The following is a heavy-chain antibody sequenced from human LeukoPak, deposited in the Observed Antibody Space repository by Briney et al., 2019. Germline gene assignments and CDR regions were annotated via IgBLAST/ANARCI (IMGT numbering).Heavy chain of an antibody. J-gene: IGHJ6*03. CDR1: GYTFTSYY. V-gene: IGHV1-46*01. CDR3: ARVLSGYYYYMDV. D-gene: IGHD2-15*01. Sequence: SVKVSCKASGYTFTSYYMHWVRQAPGQGLEWMGIINPSGGSTSYAQKFQGRVTMTRDTSTSTVYMELSRLRSDDTAVYYCARVLSGYYYYMDVWGKGTTVTVSS. CDR2: INPSGGST.